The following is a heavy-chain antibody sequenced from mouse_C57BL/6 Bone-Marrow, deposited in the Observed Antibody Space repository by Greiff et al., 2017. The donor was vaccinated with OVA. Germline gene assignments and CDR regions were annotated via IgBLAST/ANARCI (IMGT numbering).Heavy chain of an antibody. D-gene: IGHD6-1*01. CDR1: GYTFTSYW. Sequence: QVQLQQPGAELVKPGASVKLSCKASGYTFTSYWMHWVKQRPGQGLEWIGMINPNSGSTNYNEKFKSKATLTVDKSSSTAYMQLSSLTSEDSAVYYCASFCSYGGMEYWGQGTSVTVSA. CDR2: INPNSGST. V-gene: IGHV1-64*01. CDR3: ASFCSYGGMEY. J-gene: IGHJ4*01.